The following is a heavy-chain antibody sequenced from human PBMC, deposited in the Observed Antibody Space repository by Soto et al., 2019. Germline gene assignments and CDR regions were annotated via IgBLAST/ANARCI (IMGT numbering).Heavy chain of an antibody. V-gene: IGHV1-69*01. CDR1: GATFSSFA. CDR2: IIPIFDTI. CDR3: ASPLKWSGYYIAFDY. D-gene: IGHD3-3*01. J-gene: IGHJ4*02. Sequence: QVQLLQSGAEVKKPGSSVKVSCKASGATFSSFAFSWVQQAPGQGLEWMGVIIPIFDTISYAQKFQGRVTITADESTRTAYMELNSLTSDDTAVYYCASPLKWSGYYIAFDYWGQGTLVIVSS.